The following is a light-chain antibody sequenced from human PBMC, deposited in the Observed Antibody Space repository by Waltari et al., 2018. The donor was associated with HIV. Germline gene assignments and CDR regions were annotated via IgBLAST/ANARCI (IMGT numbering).Light chain of an antibody. CDR2: KHI. V-gene: IGLV3-27*01. Sequence: SYELPQPSSVSVSPGQTARIPCSGDGLAKRYVRWFQQKPGQAPVLVLYKHIERPSGIPERFSGSSSGTTVTLTISGAQVEDEADYYCFSAADNNLGVFGGGTKVTVL. CDR1: GLAKRY. CDR3: FSAADNNLGV. J-gene: IGLJ3*02.